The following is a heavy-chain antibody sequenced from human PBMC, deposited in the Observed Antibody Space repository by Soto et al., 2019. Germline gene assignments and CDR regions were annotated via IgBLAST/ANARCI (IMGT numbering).Heavy chain of an antibody. J-gene: IGHJ6*02. CDR2: INHSGST. CDR1: GGSFSGYY. D-gene: IGHD1-1*01. V-gene: IGHV4-34*01. Sequence: SETLSLTCAVYGGSFSGYYWIWIRQPPGKGLEWIGKINHSGSTNYNPSLKSRVTISVDTSKNQFSLKLSSVTAADTAVYCCARATTSDYYGMDVWGQGTTVTVSS. CDR3: ARATTSDYYGMDV.